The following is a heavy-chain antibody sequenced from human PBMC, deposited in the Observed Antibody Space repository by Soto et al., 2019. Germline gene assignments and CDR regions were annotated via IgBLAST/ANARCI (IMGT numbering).Heavy chain of an antibody. CDR2: IYYSGST. CDR3: ERIIRWFDP. V-gene: IGHV4-59*08. J-gene: IGHJ5*02. Sequence: SETLSLTCTVSGGSISSYYWSWIRQPPGKGLEWIGYIYYSGSTNYNPSLKSRVTISVDTSKNQFSLKLSSVTAADTAVYYCERIIRWFDPWGQGTLVTVS. CDR1: GGSISSYY.